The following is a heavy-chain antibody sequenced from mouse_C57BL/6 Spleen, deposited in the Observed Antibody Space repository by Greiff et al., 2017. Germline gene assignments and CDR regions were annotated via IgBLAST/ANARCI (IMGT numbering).Heavy chain of an antibody. Sequence: EVQLQQSGPELVKPGASVKISCKASGYSFTGYYMNWVKQSPEKSLEWIGEINPSTGGTTYNQKFKAKATLTVDKSSSTAYMQLKSLTSEDSAVYYCARGGYDGGYYAMDYWGQGTSVTVSS. J-gene: IGHJ4*01. CDR2: INPSTGGT. CDR1: GYSFTGYY. CDR3: ARGGYDGGYYAMDY. D-gene: IGHD2-2*01. V-gene: IGHV1-42*01.